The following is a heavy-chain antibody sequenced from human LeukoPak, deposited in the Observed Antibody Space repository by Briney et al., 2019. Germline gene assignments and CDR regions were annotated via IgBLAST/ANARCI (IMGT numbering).Heavy chain of an antibody. J-gene: IGHJ6*03. Sequence: PSETLSLTCTVSGGSTSSYYWSWIRQPPGKGLEWIGYIYTSGSTNYNPSLKSRVTISVDTSKNQFSLKLSSVTAADTAVYYCARRLQPYYYTDVWGKGTTVTVSS. V-gene: IGHV4-4*09. CDR1: GGSTSSYY. D-gene: IGHD2-21*02. CDR2: IYTSGST. CDR3: ARRLQPYYYTDV.